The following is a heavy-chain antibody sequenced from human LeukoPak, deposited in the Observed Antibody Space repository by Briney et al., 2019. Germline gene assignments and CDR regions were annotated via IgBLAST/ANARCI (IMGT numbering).Heavy chain of an antibody. D-gene: IGHD4-23*01. Sequence: GGSLRLSCAASGFTFSSCAMSWVRQAQGKGLEWVSAISGSGGSTYYADSVKGRFTISRDNSKNTLYLQMNSLRAEDTAVYYCAKDRGYGGNAYDAFDIWGQGTMVTVSS. J-gene: IGHJ3*02. CDR1: GFTFSSCA. V-gene: IGHV3-23*01. CDR3: AKDRGYGGNAYDAFDI. CDR2: ISGSGGST.